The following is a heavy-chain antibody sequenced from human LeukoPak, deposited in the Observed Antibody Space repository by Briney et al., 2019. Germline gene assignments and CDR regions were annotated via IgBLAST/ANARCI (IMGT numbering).Heavy chain of an antibody. D-gene: IGHD2-21*02. CDR3: ARCVGGRACYSDY. CDR2: IYYSGSS. J-gene: IGHJ4*02. V-gene: IGHV4-31*03. Sequence: PSQTLSLTCTVSGGSISSGGYYWSWIRQHPGKGLEWIGYIYYSGSSYYNPSLKSRVSTSVDTSKNQFSLKLSSVTAADTAMYYCARCVGGRACYSDYWGQGTLVTVSP. CDR1: GGSISSGGYY.